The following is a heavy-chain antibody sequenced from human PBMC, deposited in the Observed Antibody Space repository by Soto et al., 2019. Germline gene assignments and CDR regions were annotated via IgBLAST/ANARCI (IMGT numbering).Heavy chain of an antibody. CDR3: AKIPPGYSYGYFYFDY. D-gene: IGHD5-18*01. CDR1: GFTFSSYA. V-gene: IGHV3-23*01. J-gene: IGHJ4*02. Sequence: EVQLLESGGGLVQPGGSLRLSCAASGFTFSSYAMSWVRQAPGKGLEWVSAISGSGGSTYYADYVKGRFTISRDNSKNTLSLQMNSLRAEDTAVYYCAKIPPGYSYGYFYFDYWGQGTLVTVSS. CDR2: ISGSGGST.